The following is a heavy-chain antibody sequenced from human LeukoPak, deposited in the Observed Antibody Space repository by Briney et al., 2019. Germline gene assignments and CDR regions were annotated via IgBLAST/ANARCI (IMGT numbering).Heavy chain of an antibody. CDR3: ARENIAVAGHFDY. Sequence: ASVNVSCKAPGYTFTGYYMHWVRQAPGQGLEWMGWINPNSGGTNYAQKFQGRVTMTKDTSISTAYMELSRLRSDDTAVYYCARENIAVAGHFDYWGQGTLVTVSS. CDR2: INPNSGGT. CDR1: GYTFTGYY. V-gene: IGHV1-2*02. D-gene: IGHD6-19*01. J-gene: IGHJ4*02.